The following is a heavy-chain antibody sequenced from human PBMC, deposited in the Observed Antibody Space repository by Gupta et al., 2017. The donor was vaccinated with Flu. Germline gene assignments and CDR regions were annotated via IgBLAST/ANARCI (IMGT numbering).Heavy chain of an antibody. Sequence: VQLVESGGGLVQPGGSLRLSCAASGFTFSNYEWHWVRTAPGKGLGWVSAIGASDDTYYVDAVKSRFTISRDTAKDSLYLQMNSLRAGDTAVYFCAREGHSSTWYNWYFDLWGRGTLVTVSS. CDR3: AREGHSSTWYNWYFDL. V-gene: IGHV3-13*04. CDR2: IGASDDT. CDR1: GFTFSNYE. D-gene: IGHD6-13*01. J-gene: IGHJ2*01.